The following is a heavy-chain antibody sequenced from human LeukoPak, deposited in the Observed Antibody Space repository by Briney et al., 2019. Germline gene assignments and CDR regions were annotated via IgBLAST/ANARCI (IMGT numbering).Heavy chain of an antibody. J-gene: IGHJ4*02. Sequence: SVKVSCKASGGTFSSYAISWVRQAPGQGLEWMGGITPIFGTANYAQKFQGRVTITADESTSTAYMELSSLRSEDTAVYYCASPTLYGDYAGEYYFDYWGQGTLVTVSS. V-gene: IGHV1-69*13. CDR1: GGTFSSYA. CDR2: ITPIFGTA. CDR3: ASPTLYGDYAGEYYFDY. D-gene: IGHD4-17*01.